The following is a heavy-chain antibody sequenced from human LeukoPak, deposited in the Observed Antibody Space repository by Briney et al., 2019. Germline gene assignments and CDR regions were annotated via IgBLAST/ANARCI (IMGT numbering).Heavy chain of an antibody. CDR2: IYYSGST. V-gene: IGHV4-39*01. CDR1: GGSISNSSYY. CDR3: ASQYYDILTGYPYYFDY. D-gene: IGHD3-9*01. J-gene: IGHJ4*02. Sequence: SETLSLTCTVSGGSISNSSYYWGWIRQPPGKGLEWLGSIYYSGSTYYSPSLKSRVTISVDTSNNQFSLKLSSVTAADTAVYYCASQYYDILTGYPYYFDYWGQGTLVTVSS.